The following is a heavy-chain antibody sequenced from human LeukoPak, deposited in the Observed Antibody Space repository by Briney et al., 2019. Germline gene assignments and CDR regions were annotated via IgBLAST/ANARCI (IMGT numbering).Heavy chain of an antibody. CDR1: GGSFSGYY. D-gene: IGHD3-22*01. CDR2: INHSGST. Sequence: PSETLSLTCAVYGGSFSGYYWSWIRQPPGKGLEWIGEINHSGSTNYNPSLKSRVTISVDTSKNQFSLKLSSVTAADTAVYYCARVDSSGYYTFFDYWGQGTLVTVSS. V-gene: IGHV4-34*01. CDR3: ARVDSSGYYTFFDY. J-gene: IGHJ4*02.